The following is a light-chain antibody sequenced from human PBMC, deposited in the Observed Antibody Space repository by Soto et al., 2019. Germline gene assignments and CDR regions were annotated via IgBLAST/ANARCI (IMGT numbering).Light chain of an antibody. J-gene: IGKJ3*01. CDR1: QGISNY. V-gene: IGKV1-27*01. CDR2: AAS. CDR3: QKYSSAPFT. Sequence: DIQMTQSPSSLSASVGDRVTITCRASQGISNYVAWYQQKPGTAPKVLISAASTLQSGIPSRFSCSGFGTDFTVNISSLQPEDVAPYFCQKYSSAPFTFGPGIKVDIK.